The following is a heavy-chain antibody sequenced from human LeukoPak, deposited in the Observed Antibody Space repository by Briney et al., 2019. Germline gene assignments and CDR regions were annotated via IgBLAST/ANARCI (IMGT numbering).Heavy chain of an antibody. CDR1: GGSISTYY. CDR3: ARHGGYSTTWDDAFAI. J-gene: IGHJ3*02. V-gene: IGHV4-59*01. Sequence: SETLSLTCTVSGGSISTYYWSWIRQPPGKGLEWIGYISYSGNTNYNPSLNSRVTISADRPKNQFSLKLSSVTAADTAVYYCARHGGYSTTWDDAFAIWGQGTMVIVSS. CDR2: ISYSGNT. D-gene: IGHD2-8*01.